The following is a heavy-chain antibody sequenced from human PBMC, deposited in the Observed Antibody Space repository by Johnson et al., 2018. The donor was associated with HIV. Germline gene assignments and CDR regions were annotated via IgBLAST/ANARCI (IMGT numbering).Heavy chain of an antibody. CDR3: AGHSSGYHWGSDAFDI. CDR1: GFAVSKNY. V-gene: IGHV3-53*01. CDR2: SGSGGST. Sequence: VQLVESGGGVIQPGGSLRLSCAASGFAVSKNYMGWVRQAQGKGLEWVSSISGSGGSTYFADSVKGLFTISRDNSKNTLYLQMSSLTAEDTAVYYCAGHSSGYHWGSDAFDIWGQGTMVTVSS. J-gene: IGHJ3*02. D-gene: IGHD3-22*01.